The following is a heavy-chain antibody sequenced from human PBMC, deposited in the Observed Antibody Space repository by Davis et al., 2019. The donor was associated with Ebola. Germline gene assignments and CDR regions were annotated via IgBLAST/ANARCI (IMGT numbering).Heavy chain of an antibody. D-gene: IGHD2-21*01. CDR3: AMIPAYCGGDCYSTSRVWFDP. CDR2: IYYSGST. Sequence: PSETLSLTCTVSGGSISSYYWSWIRQPPGKGLEWIGYIYYSGSTNYNPSLKSRVTISVDTSKNQFSLKLSSVTAADTAVYYCAMIPAYCGGDCYSTSRVWFDPWGQGTLVTVSS. V-gene: IGHV4-59*01. J-gene: IGHJ5*02. CDR1: GGSISSYY.